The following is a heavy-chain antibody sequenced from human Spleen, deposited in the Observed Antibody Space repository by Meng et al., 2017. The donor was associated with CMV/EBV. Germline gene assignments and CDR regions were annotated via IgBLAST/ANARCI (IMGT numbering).Heavy chain of an antibody. CDR2: IYYSGST. CDR3: ARGYCDSSSCPFDP. D-gene: IGHD2-2*03. V-gene: IGHV4-59*12. J-gene: IGHJ5*02. Sequence: SETLSLTCTVSGGSISSYYWSWIRQPPGKGLEWIGYIYYSGSTNYNPSLKSRVTISVDKSKNQFSLKLSSVTAADSAVYYCARGYCDSSSCPFDPWGQGTLVTVSS. CDR1: GGSISSYY.